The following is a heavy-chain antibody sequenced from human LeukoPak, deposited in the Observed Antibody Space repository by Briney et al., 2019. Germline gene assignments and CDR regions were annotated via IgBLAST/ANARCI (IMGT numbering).Heavy chain of an antibody. Sequence: GGSLRLSCAASGSTFSSYSMNWVRQAPGKGLEWVSSISSSSSYIYYADSVKGRFTISRDNAKNSLYLQMNSLRAEDTAVYYCARVRGATGDYWGQGTLVTVSS. J-gene: IGHJ4*02. V-gene: IGHV3-21*01. D-gene: IGHD3-10*01. CDR1: GSTFSSYS. CDR2: ISSSSSYI. CDR3: ARVRGATGDY.